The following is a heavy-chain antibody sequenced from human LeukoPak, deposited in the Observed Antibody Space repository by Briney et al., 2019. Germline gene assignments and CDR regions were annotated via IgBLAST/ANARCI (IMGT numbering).Heavy chain of an antibody. D-gene: IGHD3-10*01. Sequence: PGRSLRLSCAASGFAFSNYGMHWVRQAPGQGLEWVAVISFDGTNKYYADSLKGRFTISRDNSKNTVYLQMNSLRPEDTAVYYCARDGGRATIVRGIIIMSVGDFWGQGALVTVSS. V-gene: IGHV3-30*03. CDR3: ARDGGRATIVRGIIIMSVGDF. CDR1: GFAFSNYG. J-gene: IGHJ4*02. CDR2: ISFDGTNK.